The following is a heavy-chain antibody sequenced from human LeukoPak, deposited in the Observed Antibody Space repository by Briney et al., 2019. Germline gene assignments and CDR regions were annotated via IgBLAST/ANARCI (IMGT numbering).Heavy chain of an antibody. CDR1: GFTFSSYG. Sequence: GGSLRLSCAASGFTFSSYGMHWVRQAPGKGLEWVAVISYDGSNKYYADSVKGRFTISGDNSKNTLYLQMNSLRAEDTAVYYCAKSPIGYWGDFYYGMDVWGKGTTVTVSS. CDR2: ISYDGSNK. D-gene: IGHD2-15*01. CDR3: AKSPIGYWGDFYYGMDV. J-gene: IGHJ6*04. V-gene: IGHV3-30*18.